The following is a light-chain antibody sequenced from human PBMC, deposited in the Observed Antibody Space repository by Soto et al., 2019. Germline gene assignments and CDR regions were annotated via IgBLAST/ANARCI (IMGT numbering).Light chain of an antibody. J-gene: IGLJ1*01. Sequence: QSALTQPASVSGSPGQSITISCTGTSSDVGSYNLVSWYQQYPGKAPKLVIYEGSKRPSGVSNRFSGSKSGNTASLTISGLQAEDEADYYCCSYAGTSTYVFGTGTKLTVL. CDR2: EGS. CDR3: CSYAGTSTYV. V-gene: IGLV2-23*01. CDR1: SSDVGSYNL.